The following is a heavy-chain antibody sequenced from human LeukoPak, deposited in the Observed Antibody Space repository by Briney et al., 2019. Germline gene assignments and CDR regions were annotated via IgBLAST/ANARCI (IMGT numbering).Heavy chain of an antibody. Sequence: GGSLRLSCAASGFTFSSYAMSWVRQAPGKGLEWVSAISGSGGSTYYADSVKGRFTISRDNSKNTLYLQMNSLRAEDTAVYYCAKVPSGSYYQVYYYYMDVWGKGTTVTVSS. CDR1: GFTFSSYA. D-gene: IGHD1-26*01. J-gene: IGHJ6*03. CDR2: ISGSGGST. CDR3: AKVPSGSYYQVYYYYMDV. V-gene: IGHV3-23*01.